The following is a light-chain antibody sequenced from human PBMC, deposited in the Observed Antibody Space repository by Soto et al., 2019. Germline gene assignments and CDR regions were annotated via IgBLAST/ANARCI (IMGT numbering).Light chain of an antibody. CDR3: SSYAGDNFYV. Sequence: QSALTQPASASGSPGQSVTISCTGTSSDVGGYNFVSWYQHLPGKAPKLIIYDVSDRPSGVPDRFSGSKSGNTASLTVSGLQAEDEADYYCSSYAGDNFYVFGPGTKLTVL. CDR2: DVS. CDR1: SSDVGGYNF. J-gene: IGLJ1*01. V-gene: IGLV2-8*01.